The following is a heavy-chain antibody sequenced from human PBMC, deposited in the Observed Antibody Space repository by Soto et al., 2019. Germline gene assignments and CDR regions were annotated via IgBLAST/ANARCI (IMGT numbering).Heavy chain of an antibody. J-gene: IGHJ4*02. Sequence: GGSLRLSCAVSGFTFSLFGTHWVRQAPGKGLEWVAFISYEGRNKYYADSVKGRFTISRDNSKNTLSLQMDSLRPEDTAVYYCAKGRDSTLLRWQYFDNWGQGTQVTVSS. D-gene: IGHD4-17*01. V-gene: IGHV3-30*18. CDR2: ISYEGRNK. CDR3: AKGRDSTLLRWQYFDN. CDR1: GFTFSLFG.